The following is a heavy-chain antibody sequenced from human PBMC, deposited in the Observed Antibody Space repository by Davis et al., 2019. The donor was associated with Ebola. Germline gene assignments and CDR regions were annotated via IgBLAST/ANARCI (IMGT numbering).Heavy chain of an antibody. J-gene: IGHJ4*02. CDR3: TSRDGYNYARDY. CDR1: GFTFSTYA. CDR2: ISVGGGMT. V-gene: IGHV3-23*01. Sequence: GESLKISCAASGFTFSTYAMSWVRQAPGKGLEWVSVISVGGGMTYYADSAKGRFTISRDNSMNTAYLQMNSLKNEDTAVYYCTSRDGYNYARDYWGQGTLVTVSS. D-gene: IGHD5-24*01.